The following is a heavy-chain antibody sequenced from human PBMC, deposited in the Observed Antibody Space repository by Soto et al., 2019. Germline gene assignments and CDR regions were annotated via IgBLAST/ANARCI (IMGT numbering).Heavy chain of an antibody. V-gene: IGHV4-34*01. CDR3: ASGGHGVYDFWSGYYTGPYYYYYMDV. Sequence: SETLSLTYAVYGGSFSGYYWSWIRQPPGKGLEWIGEINHSGSTNYNPSLKSRVTISVDTSKNQFSLKLSSVTAADTAVYYCASGGHGVYDFWSGYYTGPYYYYYMDVRGQGTTVSGSS. D-gene: IGHD3-3*01. J-gene: IGHJ6*03. CDR1: GGSFSGYY. CDR2: INHSGST.